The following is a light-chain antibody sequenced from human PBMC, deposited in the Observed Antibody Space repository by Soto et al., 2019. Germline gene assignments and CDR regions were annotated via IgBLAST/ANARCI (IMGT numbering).Light chain of an antibody. J-gene: IGLJ1*01. CDR3: TSYAGGNNV. Sequence: QSALTQPPSASGSPGQSVTISCTGTSSNVGGYNYVSWYQQHPGTVPKLMVYEVNKRPSGVPDRFSGSKSGNTASLTVAGLEAEDDADYYCTSYAGGNNVFGTGTKLTVL. CDR1: SSNVGGYNY. CDR2: EVN. V-gene: IGLV2-8*01.